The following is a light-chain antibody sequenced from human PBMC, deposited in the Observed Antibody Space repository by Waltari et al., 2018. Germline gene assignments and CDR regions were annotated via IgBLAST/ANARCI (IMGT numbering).Light chain of an antibody. V-gene: IGLV2-23*02. CDR2: EVT. Sequence: QSALTQPASVSGSPGQSITISCTGASSDVGTYDLVSWYQQHPGKAPKLMIYEVTKRPTVVSNRFSASKSGNTASLTSSGLQTEDEADYYCCSYAGSSTVFGGGTKLTVL. CDR3: CSYAGSSTV. CDR1: SSDVGTYDL. J-gene: IGLJ3*02.